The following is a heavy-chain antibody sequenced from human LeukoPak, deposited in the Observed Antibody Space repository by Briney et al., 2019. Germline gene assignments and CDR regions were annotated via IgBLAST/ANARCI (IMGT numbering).Heavy chain of an antibody. CDR1: GFTFSSYG. CDR3: AKRQRNILTSKSEYYFDS. V-gene: IGHV3-23*01. J-gene: IGHJ4*02. D-gene: IGHD3-9*01. Sequence: GGSLRLSCAASGFTFSSYGMSWVRQAPGKGLEWVSTFSGRGSSTYYADSVKGRFTISRDNSKNTLYLQMNSLRAEDTAVYYCAKRQRNILTSKSEYYFDSWGQGTLVTVSS. CDR2: FSGRGSST.